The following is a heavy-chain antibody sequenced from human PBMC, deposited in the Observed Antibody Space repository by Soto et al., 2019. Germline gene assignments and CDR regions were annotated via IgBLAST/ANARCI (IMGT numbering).Heavy chain of an antibody. CDR2: IDSAGDA. Sequence: GASLRLSCAASGFTFSSHDMHWVRQVTGKGLEWVSGIDSAGDAKYPASVKGRFTISRENAKNSLHLQMNSLRAGDTAVYFCARGGIWGVSWNWFDTWGQGTLVTVSS. CDR1: GFTFSSHD. CDR3: ARGGIWGVSWNWFDT. J-gene: IGHJ5*02. D-gene: IGHD3-10*01. V-gene: IGHV3-13*01.